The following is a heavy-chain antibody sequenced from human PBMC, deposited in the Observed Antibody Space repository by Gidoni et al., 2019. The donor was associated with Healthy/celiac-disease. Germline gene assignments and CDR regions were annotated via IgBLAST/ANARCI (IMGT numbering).Heavy chain of an antibody. CDR3: VKDQVRIEVVAPGGAFDI. V-gene: IGHV3-64D*06. Sequence: EVQLVESGGGLVQPGGSLRLSCSASGFTFSSYAMHWVRQAPGKGLEYVSAISSNGGSTYYADSVKGRFNISRDNSKNTLYLQMSSLRAEDTAVYYCVKDQVRIEVVAPGGAFDIWGQGTMVTVSS. J-gene: IGHJ3*02. D-gene: IGHD2-15*01. CDR1: GFTFSSYA. CDR2: ISSNGGST.